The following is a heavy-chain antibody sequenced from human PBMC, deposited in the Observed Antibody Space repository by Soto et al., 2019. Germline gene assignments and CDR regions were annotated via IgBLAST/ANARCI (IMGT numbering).Heavy chain of an antibody. V-gene: IGHV4-39*01. CDR3: ASSQAEEWLAPHYYGMDV. CDR1: GSSISSSSYY. Sequence: PPETLSLTCPVSGSSISSSSYYWGWIRQPPGKGLEWIGSIYYSGSTYYNPSLKSRVTISVDTSKNQFSLKLSSVTAADTAVYYCASSQAEEWLAPHYYGMDVWGQGTTVT. CDR2: IYYSGST. D-gene: IGHD6-19*01. J-gene: IGHJ6*02.